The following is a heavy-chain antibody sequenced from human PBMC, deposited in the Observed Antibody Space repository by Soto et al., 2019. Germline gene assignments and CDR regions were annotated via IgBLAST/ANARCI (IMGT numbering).Heavy chain of an antibody. CDR2: VYYRGRT. V-gene: IGHV4-39*01. J-gene: IGHJ3*02. Sequence: NPSETLSLTCTVSGGSISSYSYYWGWIRQPPGKGLEWIGLVYYRGRTYNNPSLKSQVTISVDTSKNQFYLRLSSVTAADTAVYYCARLTMTGSPRAFDIWGQGTLVTVSS. CDR1: GGSISSYSYY. CDR3: ARLTMTGSPRAFDI.